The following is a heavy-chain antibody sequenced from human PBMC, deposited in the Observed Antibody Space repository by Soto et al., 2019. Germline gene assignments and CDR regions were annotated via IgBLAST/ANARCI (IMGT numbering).Heavy chain of an antibody. CDR2: ISNSGRIT. CDR3: ARDHGGGGLTLEY. J-gene: IGHJ4*02. Sequence: QVHLEESGGGLVKPGGSLRLSCTASGFIFSDYYMSWIRQAPGKGLEWVSDISNSGRITHHADSVEGRFTIPRDNAKESLYLHMNSLRPEDSAFYYCARDHGGGGLTLEYWGQGTLVTVSS. V-gene: IGHV3-11*01. CDR1: GFIFSDYY. D-gene: IGHD3-16*01.